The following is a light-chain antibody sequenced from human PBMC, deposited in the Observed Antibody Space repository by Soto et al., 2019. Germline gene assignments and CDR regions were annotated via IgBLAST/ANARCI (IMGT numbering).Light chain of an antibody. V-gene: IGKV1D-13*01. Sequence: AIQLTQSPSSLSSSVGDRVTITCRASQGISSALAWYQQKPGKAPKLLIYDASSLESGVPSRFSGSGSGTDFTLTISSLQPEDFATYYCQQFNNYPHTFGQGTRLEIK. J-gene: IGKJ5*01. CDR2: DAS. CDR1: QGISSA. CDR3: QQFNNYPHT.